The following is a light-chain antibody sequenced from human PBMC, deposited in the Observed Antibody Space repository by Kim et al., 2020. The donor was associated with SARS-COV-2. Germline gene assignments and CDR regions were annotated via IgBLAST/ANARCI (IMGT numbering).Light chain of an antibody. V-gene: IGLV3-25*03. CDR2: KDS. CDR3: QSADSSGTVV. J-gene: IGLJ2*01. Sequence: VSPGQTARITCSGDALPKQYAYWYQQKPGQAPVLVIYKDSERPSGMPERFSGSSSGTTVTLTISGVQAEDEADYYCQSADSSGTVVFGGGTQLTVL. CDR1: ALPKQY.